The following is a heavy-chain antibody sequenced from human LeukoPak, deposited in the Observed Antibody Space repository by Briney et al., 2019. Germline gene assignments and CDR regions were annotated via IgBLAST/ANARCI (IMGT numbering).Heavy chain of an antibody. J-gene: IGHJ4*02. Sequence: GGSLRLSCEASGFTFITYGMHWVRQAPGKGPEWVANINLDGSQKYYVDSVKGRFTISRDNAENSLYLQMNSLRAEDTALYYCARKRPNYFDYWGQGTLVTVSS. V-gene: IGHV3-7*01. CDR2: INLDGSQK. CDR3: ARKRPNYFDY. CDR1: GFTFITYG.